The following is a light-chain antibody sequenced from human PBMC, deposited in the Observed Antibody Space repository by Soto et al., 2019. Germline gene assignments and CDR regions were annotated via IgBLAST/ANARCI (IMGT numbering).Light chain of an antibody. CDR2: GAS. J-gene: IGKJ4*01. V-gene: IGKV3-15*01. CDR3: QQYKSWPPLT. Sequence: DIVMTQSPAILSVSLGERATLPCLASQSISDNLAWYQQRSGQAPRLLIYGASTRATGVPARFSGSGSGTEFTLTISSLQSDDFAIYYCQQYKSWPPLTFGGGTKVE. CDR1: QSISDN.